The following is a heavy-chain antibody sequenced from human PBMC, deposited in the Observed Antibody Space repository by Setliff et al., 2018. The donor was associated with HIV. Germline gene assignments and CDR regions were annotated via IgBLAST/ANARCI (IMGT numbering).Heavy chain of an antibody. J-gene: IGHJ3*01. CDR3: ANAPYPRGAFDV. Sequence: PSETLSLTCTVSGVSITSHSYYWGWIRQPPGKGLEWIGSLYNNGVTYYNPSLRSRVTIFVDMSKNQFSLKLTSVTAADTAMYYCANAPYPRGAFDVWGQGTVVTVSS. V-gene: IGHV4-39*01. CDR1: GVSITSHSYY. D-gene: IGHD3-10*01. CDR2: LYNNGVT.